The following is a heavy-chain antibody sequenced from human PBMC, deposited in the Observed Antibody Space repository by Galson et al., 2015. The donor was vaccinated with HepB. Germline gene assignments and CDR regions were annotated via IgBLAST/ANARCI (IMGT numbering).Heavy chain of an antibody. CDR2: ISTTSDNK. V-gene: IGHV3-48*01. CDR3: TRIALSGSYWYFDY. J-gene: IGHJ4*02. CDR1: GFTFGSYT. Sequence: SLRLSCAASGFTFGSYTMNWVRQAPGKGLEWISYISTTSDNKFSADSVKGRFIISRDSAKNLLYLQINSLRAEDTAVYYCTRIALSGSYWYFDYWGQGSLVTVSS. D-gene: IGHD1-26*01.